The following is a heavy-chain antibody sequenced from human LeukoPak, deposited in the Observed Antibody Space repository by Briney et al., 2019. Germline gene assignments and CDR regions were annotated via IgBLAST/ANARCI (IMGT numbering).Heavy chain of an antibody. D-gene: IGHD5-18*01. CDR2: IKEDESEI. V-gene: IGHV3-7*01. J-gene: IGHJ4*02. Sequence: GGSLRLSCAASGFTFSSYWMSWVRQAPGKGLEWVANIKEDESEIYCVDSVKGRFTASRDNAKNSLYLQMNSLRAEDTAVYYCARILTYSYGLDYWGQGILVTVSS. CDR3: ARILTYSYGLDY. CDR1: GFTFSSYW.